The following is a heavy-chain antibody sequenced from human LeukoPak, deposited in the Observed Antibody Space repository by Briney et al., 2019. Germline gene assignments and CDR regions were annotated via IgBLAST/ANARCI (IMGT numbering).Heavy chain of an antibody. CDR1: GFTFSGSA. V-gene: IGHV3-73*01. CDR3: AKIPWIGSSSWYDDY. J-gene: IGHJ4*02. D-gene: IGHD6-13*01. CDR2: IRSKANSYAT. Sequence: GGSLRLSCAASGFTFSGSAMHWVRQASGKGLEWVGRIRSKANSYATAYAASVKGRFTISRDDSKNTAYLQMNSLRAEDTAVYYCAKIPWIGSSSWYDDYWGQGTLVTVSS.